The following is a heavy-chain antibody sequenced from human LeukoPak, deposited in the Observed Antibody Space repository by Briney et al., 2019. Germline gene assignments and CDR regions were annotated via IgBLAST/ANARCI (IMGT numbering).Heavy chain of an antibody. Sequence: SETLSLTCTVSGGSISSYYWSWIRQPPGKGLEWIGYIYYSGSTNYNPSLKSRVTISVDTSKNQFSLKLSSVTAADTAVYYCARQGDWLFFDYWGLGTVVTVSS. J-gene: IGHJ4*02. V-gene: IGHV4-59*08. CDR3: ARQGDWLFFDY. CDR2: IYYSGST. CDR1: GGSISSYY. D-gene: IGHD3-9*01.